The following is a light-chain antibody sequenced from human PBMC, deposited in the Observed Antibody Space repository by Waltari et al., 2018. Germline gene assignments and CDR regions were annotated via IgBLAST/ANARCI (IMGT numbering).Light chain of an antibody. V-gene: IGKV1-17*01. J-gene: IGKJ3*01. CDR3: QQGNSYPFT. CDR2: YAN. Sequence: DIQMSQSPSSLSASVGDRVTITCRAGQGISSYLDWYQQKPGKAPKPLIYYANSLESGVPSRFSGSGSGTEFTLTISSLQAEDFATYYCQQGNSYPFTFGPGTKLDIK. CDR1: QGISSY.